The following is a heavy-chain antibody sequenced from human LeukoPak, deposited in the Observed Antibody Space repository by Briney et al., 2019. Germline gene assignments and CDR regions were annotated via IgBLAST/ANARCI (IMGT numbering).Heavy chain of an antibody. CDR3: ARFGIVGAIDAFDI. D-gene: IGHD1-26*01. CDR1: GDSISSYY. J-gene: IGHJ3*02. Sequence: SETLSLTCTVSGDSISSYYWSWIRQPPGKGLELVGFIFYSGSTNYNPSLKSRVTISLDTSKNQFSLNLSSVTAADTAVYYCARFGIVGAIDAFDIWGQGTMVTVSS. V-gene: IGHV4-59*01. CDR2: IFYSGST.